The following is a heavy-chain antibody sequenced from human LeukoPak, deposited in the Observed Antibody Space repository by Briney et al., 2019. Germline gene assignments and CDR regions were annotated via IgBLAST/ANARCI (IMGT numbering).Heavy chain of an antibody. V-gene: IGHV1-69*04. CDR3: ARDHDYGGNSGFDY. D-gene: IGHD4-23*01. CDR2: IIPILGIA. CDR1: GGTFSSYA. Sequence: SVKVSRKASGGTFSSYAISWVRQAPGQGLEWMGRIIPILGIANYAQKFQGRVTITADKSTSTAYMELSSLRSEDTAVYYCARDHDYGGNSGFDYWGQGTLVTVSS. J-gene: IGHJ4*02.